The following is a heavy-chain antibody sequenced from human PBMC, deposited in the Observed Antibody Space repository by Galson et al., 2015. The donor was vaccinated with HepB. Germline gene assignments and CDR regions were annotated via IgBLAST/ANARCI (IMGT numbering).Heavy chain of an antibody. CDR3: ARVPGTTYYYGMDV. V-gene: IGHV6-1*01. D-gene: IGHD6-13*01. Sequence: CAISGDSVSNHNAAWNWIRQSPSRGLEWLGRTYYRARWYSDYAVSVRSRIIINADTSKNQFSLQLNSVTPEDTAVYYCARVPGTTYYYGMDVWGQGTTVTVSS. CDR1: GDSVSNHNAA. CDR2: TYYRARWYS. J-gene: IGHJ6*02.